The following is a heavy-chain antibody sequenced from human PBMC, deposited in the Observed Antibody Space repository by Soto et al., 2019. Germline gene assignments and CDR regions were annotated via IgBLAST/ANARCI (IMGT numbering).Heavy chain of an antibody. J-gene: IGHJ4*02. CDR1: GGSFTSNNW. V-gene: IGHV4-4*02. CDR2: IYRTGST. CDR3: ASRDPGTSVDY. D-gene: IGHD1-7*01. Sequence: PSETLSLTCAVSGGSFTSNNWWTWVRQPPGQGLEWIGEIYRTGSTNYNPSLKSRVTISLDKSENQYSLKVTSLTAADTAVYYCASRDPGTSVDYWGQGTLVTVSS.